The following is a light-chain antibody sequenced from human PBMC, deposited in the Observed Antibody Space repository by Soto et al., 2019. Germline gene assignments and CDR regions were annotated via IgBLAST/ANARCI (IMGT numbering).Light chain of an antibody. CDR2: DVT. CDR3: SSYTSSSTRV. V-gene: IGLV2-14*01. Sequence: QSVVTQPASVSGAPGQSVTISCPGTSSAVGGYNYVSWYQQHPGKAPKLMVYDVTNRPSGVSNRFSGSKSGNTASLTISGLQAEDEDDYYCSSYTSSSTRVFGTGTKVTVL. J-gene: IGLJ1*01. CDR1: SSAVGGYNY.